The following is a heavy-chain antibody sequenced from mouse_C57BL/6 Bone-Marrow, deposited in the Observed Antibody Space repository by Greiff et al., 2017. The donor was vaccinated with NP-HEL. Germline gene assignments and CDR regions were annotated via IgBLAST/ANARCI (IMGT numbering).Heavy chain of an antibody. J-gene: IGHJ4*01. CDR2: IDPSDSYT. Sequence: QVQLQQPGAELVKPGASVKLSCKASGYTFTSYWMQWVKQRPGQGLEWIGEIDPSDSYTNYNQKFKGKATLTVDTSSSTAYMQLSSLTSEDSAVYYCAREGGYGNWYYYAMDYWGQGTSVTVSS. V-gene: IGHV1-50*01. CDR3: AREGGYGNWYYYAMDY. CDR1: GYTFTSYW. D-gene: IGHD2-10*02.